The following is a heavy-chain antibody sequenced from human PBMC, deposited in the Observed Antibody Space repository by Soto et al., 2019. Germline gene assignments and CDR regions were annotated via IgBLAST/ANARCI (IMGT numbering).Heavy chain of an antibody. CDR1: GYTFTSYG. CDR2: ISTYNGNT. CDR3: ARDGQTTMVRGVRAGSYNYYGMDV. J-gene: IGHJ6*02. Sequence: QVQLVQSGAEVKKPGASVKVSCKASGYTFTSYGISWVRQAPGQGLEWMGWISTYNGNTNYAQKLQGRVTMTTDTATSKGYMELRSLRSDDTAVYYCARDGQTTMVRGVRAGSYNYYGMDVWGQGTTVTVSS. D-gene: IGHD3-10*01. V-gene: IGHV1-18*04.